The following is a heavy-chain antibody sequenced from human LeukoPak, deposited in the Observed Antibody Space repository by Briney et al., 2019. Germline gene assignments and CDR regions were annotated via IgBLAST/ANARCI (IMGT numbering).Heavy chain of an antibody. D-gene: IGHD2-2*01. CDR2: INPSGGST. J-gene: IGHJ5*02. V-gene: IGHV1-46*01. CDR1: GYTFTSYY. CDR3: AVVPAAMGDWFDP. Sequence: ASVKVSCKASGYTFTSYYMHWVRQAPGQGLEWMGIINPSGGSTSYAQKFQGRVTMTRDTSTSTVYMELSNLRSEDTAVYYCAVVPAAMGDWFDPWGQGTLVTVSS.